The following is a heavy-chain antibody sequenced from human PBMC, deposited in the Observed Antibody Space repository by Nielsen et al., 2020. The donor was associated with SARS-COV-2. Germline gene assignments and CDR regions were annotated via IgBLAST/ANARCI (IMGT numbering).Heavy chain of an antibody. J-gene: IGHJ4*02. Sequence: GESLKISCAASGFTFSSYAMHWVRQAPGKGLEWVTVISFDGLYKQYTDSVKGRFSISRDNSKNTVSLQMDSLRTEDTAVYYCAREDRTNWYGVDYWGQGTLVTVSS. CDR1: GFTFSSYA. V-gene: IGHV3-30*04. CDR2: ISFDGLYK. D-gene: IGHD6-13*01. CDR3: AREDRTNWYGVDY.